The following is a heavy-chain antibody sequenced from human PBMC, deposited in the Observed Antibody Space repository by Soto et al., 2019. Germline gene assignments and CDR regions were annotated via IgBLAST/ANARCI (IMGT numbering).Heavy chain of an antibody. CDR2: VAVSGTAT. D-gene: IGHD6-19*01. J-gene: IGHJ3*01. CDR1: GFTFSNHV. CDR3: AREGFSSGRAGGFDL. Sequence: EVLLLESGGGLVQPGGSLRLSCAASGFTFSNHVMTWVRRAPGKGLEWVSTVAVSGTATYYAYSVKGRFTVSRDDSKSTLFLQMNSLRVEDTAIYYCAREGFSSGRAGGFDLWGQGTMVTVSS. V-gene: IGHV3-23*01.